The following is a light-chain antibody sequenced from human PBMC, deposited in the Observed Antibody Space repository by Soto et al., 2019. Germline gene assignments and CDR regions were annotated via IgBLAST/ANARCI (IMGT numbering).Light chain of an antibody. Sequence: EVVLTQSPGTLSLSPGERATLACRASKSVSNYLAWYQQKPGQAPRLLIYGASTRATGIPARFSGSGSGTEFTLTISSLQSEDFAMYYCQRYDSLRTFGQGTKVDIK. CDR1: KSVSNY. CDR2: GAS. V-gene: IGKV3D-15*01. CDR3: QRYDSLRT. J-gene: IGKJ1*01.